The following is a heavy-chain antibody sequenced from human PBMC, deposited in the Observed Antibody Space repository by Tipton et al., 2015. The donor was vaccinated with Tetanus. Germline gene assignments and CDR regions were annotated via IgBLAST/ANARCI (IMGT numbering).Heavy chain of an antibody. CDR2: FYNMGGT. CDR3: ARGDYYGSGTYDV. D-gene: IGHD3-10*01. V-gene: IGHV4-31*03. J-gene: IGHJ6*02. Sequence: TLSLTCSVSGASVSSAEHYWIWIRQHPGKGLEFIGYFYNMGGTYYNPSLKSRVPISVDTSKNVLSLELSSVTAADTAAYYCARGDYYGSGTYDVWGQGTTVTVPS. CDR1: GASVSSAEHY.